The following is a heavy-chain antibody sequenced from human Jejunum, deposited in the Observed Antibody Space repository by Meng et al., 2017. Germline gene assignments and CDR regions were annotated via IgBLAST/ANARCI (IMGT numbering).Heavy chain of an antibody. J-gene: IGHJ4*02. CDR1: GYTFIDAY. V-gene: IGHV1-2*06. Sequence: QVQLVQSGAEVKKTGASVKVACQASGYTFIDAYVHWARQAPGQGLEWMGRIIPSISDAGSAQKFQGRVTLTWDTSISTAYMELSSLRSDDTATYYCARDGGYYDLDYWGQGTLVTVSS. CDR3: ARDGGYYDLDY. CDR2: IIPSISDA. D-gene: IGHD3-3*01.